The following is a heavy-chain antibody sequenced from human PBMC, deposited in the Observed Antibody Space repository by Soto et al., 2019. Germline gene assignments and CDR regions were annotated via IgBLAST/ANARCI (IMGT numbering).Heavy chain of an antibody. J-gene: IGHJ4*02. D-gene: IGHD1-26*01. CDR2: ISVSGGTT. V-gene: IGHV3-23*01. CDR1: GFTFSSYA. Sequence: EVQLLESGGGLVQPGGSLRLSCAASGFTFSSYAMRWVRQARGEGLEWGSAISVSGGTTSYADSVKGRFTIPRDNSKNTLYLQMNSLRAEDTAVYYCARRGSGSYYDYWGQGTLVTVSS. CDR3: ARRGSGSYYDY.